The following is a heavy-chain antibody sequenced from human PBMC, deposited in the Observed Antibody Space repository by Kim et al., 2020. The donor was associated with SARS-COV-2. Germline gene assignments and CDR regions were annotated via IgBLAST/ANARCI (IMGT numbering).Heavy chain of an antibody. CDR2: ISTRGESI. D-gene: IGHD5-12*01. V-gene: IGHV3-11*01. J-gene: IGHJ4*02. CDR1: GLSFSDSY. CDR3: ARSGNGYNAFGI. Sequence: GGSLRLSCAASGLSFSDSYMNWVRQAPGKGLEWLSFISTRGESIFYADSVEGRFTISRDNAKNSLYLQMNYLRDEDTAVYYCARSGNGYNAFGIWGQGGLVNVSS.